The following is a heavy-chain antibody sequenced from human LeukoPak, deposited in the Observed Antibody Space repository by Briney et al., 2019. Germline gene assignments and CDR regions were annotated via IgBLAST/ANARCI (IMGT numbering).Heavy chain of an antibody. J-gene: IGHJ5*02. Sequence: ASVKVSCKASGYTFTRYGITWVRQAPGQGLEWMGWISTYDGDTNCAQRLQGRVTMTRDTSTSTAYMELRSLRSDDTGVYYCARDHGLRCIGGTCSSDHWGLGTLVAVSS. CDR3: ARDHGLRCIGGTCSSDH. V-gene: IGHV1-18*01. D-gene: IGHD2-15*01. CDR2: ISTYDGDT. CDR1: GYTFTRYG.